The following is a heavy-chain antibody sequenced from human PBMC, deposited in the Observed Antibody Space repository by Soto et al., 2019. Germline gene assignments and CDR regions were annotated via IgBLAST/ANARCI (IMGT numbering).Heavy chain of an antibody. J-gene: IGHJ5*02. CDR1: GGSISSYY. V-gene: IGHV4-59*01. Sequence: SETLSLTCTVSGGSISSYYWSWIRQPPGKGLEWIGYIYYSGSTNYNPSLKSRVTISVDTSKNQFSLKLSSVTAADTAVYYCARGQGSWFDPWGQGTLVTVSS. CDR2: IYYSGST. CDR3: ARGQGSWFDP.